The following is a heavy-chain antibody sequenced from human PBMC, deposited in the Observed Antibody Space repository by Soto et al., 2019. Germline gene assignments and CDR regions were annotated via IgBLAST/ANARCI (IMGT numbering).Heavy chain of an antibody. D-gene: IGHD2-21*02. J-gene: IGHJ4*02. V-gene: IGHV4-39*01. CDR1: GDSLSSRGYD. CDR3: ARQRNSVVTQAYFDV. CDR2: IYYSGST. Sequence: XEILSITGTVTGDSLSSRGYDWGWILPPPGKVLEWIGSIYYSGSTYTNPSLRSRVSMSIDTSKDQFSLKLKYVTAADTALYFCARQRNSVVTQAYFDVWGPGSLVTVSS.